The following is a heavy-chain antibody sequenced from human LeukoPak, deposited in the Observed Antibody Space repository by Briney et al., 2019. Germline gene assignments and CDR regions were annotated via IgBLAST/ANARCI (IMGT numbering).Heavy chain of an antibody. D-gene: IGHD2-2*01. Sequence: ASVKVSCKASGYSFTTYGISWVRQAPGQGLEWMGWISANNNNTDNVQKLQGRVTMTTDTFTSTAYMELRSLRSDDTAVYYCARALYHTFDYWGQGTLVTVSS. J-gene: IGHJ4*02. CDR1: GYSFTTYG. CDR2: ISANNNNT. CDR3: ARALYHTFDY. V-gene: IGHV1-18*01.